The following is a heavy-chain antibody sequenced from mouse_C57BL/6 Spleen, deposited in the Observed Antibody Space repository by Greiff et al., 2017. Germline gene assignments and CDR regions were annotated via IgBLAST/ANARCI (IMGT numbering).Heavy chain of an antibody. D-gene: IGHD1-3*01. Sequence: EVQVVESEGGLVQPGSSMKLSCTASGFTFSDYYMAWVRQVPEKGLEWVANINYDGSSTYYLDSLKSRFIISRDNAKNILYLQMSSLKSEYTATYYCASDGSGAMDDWGQGTSVTVSS. CDR2: INYDGSST. CDR3: ASDGSGAMDD. CDR1: GFTFSDYY. J-gene: IGHJ4*01. V-gene: IGHV5-16*01.